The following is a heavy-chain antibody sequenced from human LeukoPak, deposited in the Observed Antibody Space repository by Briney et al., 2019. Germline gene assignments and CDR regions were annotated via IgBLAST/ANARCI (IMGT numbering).Heavy chain of an antibody. Sequence: PSETLSLTCAVSGYSISSGYYWGWIRQPPGKGLEWIGSIYHSGSTYYNPSLKSRVTISVDTSKNQFSLKLSSVTAADTAVYYCARDQWLGGDYFDYWGQGTLVTVSS. J-gene: IGHJ4*02. D-gene: IGHD6-19*01. CDR2: IYHSGST. CDR1: GYSISSGYY. CDR3: ARDQWLGGDYFDY. V-gene: IGHV4-38-2*02.